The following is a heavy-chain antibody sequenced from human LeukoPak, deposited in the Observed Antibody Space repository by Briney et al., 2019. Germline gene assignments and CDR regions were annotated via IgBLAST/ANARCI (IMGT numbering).Heavy chain of an antibody. V-gene: IGHV3-33*03. CDR3: AINSYDSSGYYPH. Sequence: GGSLRLSCAASGFTFSSYGMHWVRQAPGKGLEWVAVIWYDGSNKYYADSVKGRFTISRDNAKNSLYLQMNSLRAEDTAVYYCAINSYDSSGYYPHWGQGTLVTVSS. CDR1: GFTFSSYG. J-gene: IGHJ4*02. CDR2: IWYDGSNK. D-gene: IGHD3-22*01.